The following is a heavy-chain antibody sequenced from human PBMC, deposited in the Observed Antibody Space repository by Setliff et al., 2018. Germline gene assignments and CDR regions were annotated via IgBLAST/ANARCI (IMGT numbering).Heavy chain of an antibody. CDR2: IYFTGNT. CDR3: ARHGRFYDFTDYFPNWFDP. J-gene: IGHJ5*02. CDR1: GGSVRTSSYY. V-gene: IGHV4-39*01. D-gene: IGHD3-22*01. Sequence: SETLSLTCTVSGGSVRTSSYYWGWIRQSPGKGLEWIGSIYFTGNTYYSPSLKSRVTISADTSKNQFSLKLTSLTATDTAIYYCARHGRFYDFTDYFPNWFDPWGQGTLVNVS.